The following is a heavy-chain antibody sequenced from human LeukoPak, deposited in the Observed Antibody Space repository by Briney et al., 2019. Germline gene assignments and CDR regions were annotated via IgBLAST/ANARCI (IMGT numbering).Heavy chain of an antibody. CDR1: GFTFSSYW. J-gene: IGHJ4*02. Sequence: PRGSLRLSCAASGFTFSSYWMHWVRHAPGKGLGWVSRIISVGGSTSYADSVKGRFSISRDNAKNTLYLRMNSLRAEDSAVYYCARGLFDVWLRADLDYWGQGTLVTVSS. D-gene: IGHD5-12*01. CDR2: IISVGGST. V-gene: IGHV3-74*01. CDR3: ARGLFDVWLRADLDY.